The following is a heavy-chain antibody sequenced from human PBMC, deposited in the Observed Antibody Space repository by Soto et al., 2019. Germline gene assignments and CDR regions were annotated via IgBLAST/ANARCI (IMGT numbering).Heavy chain of an antibody. J-gene: IGHJ4*02. CDR3: ARDLDPSGSYYTDY. V-gene: IGHV1-18*04. Sequence: ASVKVSCKASGYNFMPYGVNWVRQAPGQGLEWMGWISPWKGNTNYAQSFQGRVTMTTDTSTSTAYMELRSLTSDDTAVYYCARDLDPSGSYYTDYWGPGTLATVPS. CDR2: ISPWKGNT. CDR1: GYNFMPYG. D-gene: IGHD3-10*01.